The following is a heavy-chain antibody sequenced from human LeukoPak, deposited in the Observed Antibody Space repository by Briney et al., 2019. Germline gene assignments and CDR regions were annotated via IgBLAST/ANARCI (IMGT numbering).Heavy chain of an antibody. CDR3: ARRRGYSLDY. V-gene: IGHV4-61*01. Sequence: KPSETLSLTCTVSGGSVSSSSYYWSWIRQPPGKGLEWIGYIYYSGSTNYNPSLKSRVTISVDTSKNQFSLKLSSVTAADTAVYYCARRRGYSLDYWGQGTLVTVSS. D-gene: IGHD5-18*01. J-gene: IGHJ4*02. CDR2: IYYSGST. CDR1: GGSVSSSSYY.